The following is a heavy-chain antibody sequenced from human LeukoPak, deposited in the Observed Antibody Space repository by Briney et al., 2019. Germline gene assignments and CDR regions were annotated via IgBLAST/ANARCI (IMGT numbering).Heavy chain of an antibody. J-gene: IGHJ3*02. Sequence: SETLSLTCTVSGGSISSYYWSWIRQPAGKGLEWIGRISTSGSTNYNPSLKSRVTMSVDTSNNQFSLKLSSVTASDTAVYYCARVSHYYDSSGYYYVRAFDIWGQGTMVTVSS. D-gene: IGHD3-22*01. CDR1: GGSISSYY. CDR3: ARVSHYYDSSGYYYVRAFDI. V-gene: IGHV4-4*07. CDR2: ISTSGST.